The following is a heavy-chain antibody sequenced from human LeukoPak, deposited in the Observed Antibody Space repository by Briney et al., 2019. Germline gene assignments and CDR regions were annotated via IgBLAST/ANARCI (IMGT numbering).Heavy chain of an antibody. CDR1: GFTFSNAW. CDR2: IKSKTDGGTT. J-gene: IGHJ4*02. D-gene: IGHD3-16*02. CDR3: TTETYVWGSYHFDY. Sequence: GGSLRLSCAASGFTFSNAWMSWVRQAPGKGLEWVGRIKSKTDGGTTDYAAPVKGRFTISRDDSKNTLYLQMNSLKTEDTAVYYCTTETYVWGSYHFDYWGQGTLVTVSS. V-gene: IGHV3-15*01.